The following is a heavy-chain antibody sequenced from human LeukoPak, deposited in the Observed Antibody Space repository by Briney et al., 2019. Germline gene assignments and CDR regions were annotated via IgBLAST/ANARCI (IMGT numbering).Heavy chain of an antibody. CDR3: ARSYYDSTGYYLAEYFQH. Sequence: GGSLRLSWAASGFTFSSYGMHWVRQAPGKGLEWVAFIRYDGSNKYYADSVKGRFSISRDNSKNTLYLQMNSLRPEDTAIYYCARSYYDSTGYYLAEYFQHWGQGTLVTVSS. J-gene: IGHJ1*01. CDR1: GFTFSSYG. V-gene: IGHV3-30*02. CDR2: IRYDGSNK. D-gene: IGHD3-22*01.